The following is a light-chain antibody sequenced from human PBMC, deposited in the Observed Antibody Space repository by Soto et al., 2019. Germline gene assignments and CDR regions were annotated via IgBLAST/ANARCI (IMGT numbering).Light chain of an antibody. CDR2: DVT. Sequence: QSVLTQPASVSGSPGQSIAISCTGTSGDVGGYDYVSWYQQHPDKAPKLMIYDVTKRPSWVPDRFSGSKSGNTASLTVSGLQAEDEADYYCSSYAGNHIVFGTGTKVTVL. CDR1: SGDVGGYDY. J-gene: IGLJ1*01. CDR3: SSYAGNHIV. V-gene: IGLV2-14*03.